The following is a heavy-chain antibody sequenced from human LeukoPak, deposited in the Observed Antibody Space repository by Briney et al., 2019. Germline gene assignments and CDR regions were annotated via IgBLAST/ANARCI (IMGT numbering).Heavy chain of an antibody. CDR2: IKYDGSAT. CDR1: GFTFSNYW. D-gene: IGHD3-3*01. J-gene: IGHJ4*02. Sequence: GGSLRLSCAASGFTFSNYWMHWLRQVPGKGLVWVSHIKYDGSATNYADSVKGRFTISRDNAKNTLYLQMNSLRAEDTAVYYCVSGSLQSGYNFDYWGQGALVTVSS. CDR3: VSGSLQSGYNFDY. V-gene: IGHV3-74*01.